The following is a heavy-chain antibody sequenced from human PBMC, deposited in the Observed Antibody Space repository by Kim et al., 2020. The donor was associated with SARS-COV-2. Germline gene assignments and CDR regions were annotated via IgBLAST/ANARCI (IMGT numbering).Heavy chain of an antibody. CDR2: ISSSSSYI. Sequence: GGSLRLSCAASGFTFSSYSMNWVRQAPGKGLEWVSSISSSSSYIYYADSVKGRFTISRDNAKNSLYLQMNSLRAEDTAVYYCARDGEHSITIFGVVISSGGMDVWGQGTTVTVSS. CDR1: GFTFSSYS. CDR3: ARDGEHSITIFGVVISSGGMDV. V-gene: IGHV3-21*01. D-gene: IGHD3-3*01. J-gene: IGHJ6*02.